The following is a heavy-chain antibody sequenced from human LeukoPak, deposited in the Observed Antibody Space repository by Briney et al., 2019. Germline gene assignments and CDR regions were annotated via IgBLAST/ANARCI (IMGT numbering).Heavy chain of an antibody. V-gene: IGHV3-21*01. CDR2: ISSSSSYI. D-gene: IGHD6-13*01. CDR3: ARDSDVDTAAAFDY. J-gene: IGHJ4*02. CDR1: GFTFSSYE. Sequence: PGGSLRLSCAASGFTFSSYEMNWVRQAPGKGLEWVSSISSSSSYIYYADSVKGRFTISRDNAKNSLYLQMNSLRAEDTAVYYCARDSDVDTAAAFDYWGQGTLVTVSS.